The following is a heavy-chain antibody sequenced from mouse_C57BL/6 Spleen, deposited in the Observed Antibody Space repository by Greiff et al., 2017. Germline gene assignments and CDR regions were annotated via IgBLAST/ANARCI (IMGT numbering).Heavy chain of an antibody. CDR2: IWTGGGT. Sequence: VKLVESGPGLVAPSQSLSITCTVSGFSFTSYAISWVRQPPGKGLEWLGVIWTGGGTNYNSAHKSRLSISKDNSKSHVFLKMISLHTDDTARYYCARGRGSSYDWDFDVWGTGTTVTVSS. V-gene: IGHV2-9-1*01. J-gene: IGHJ1*03. CDR1: GFSFTSYA. D-gene: IGHD1-1*01. CDR3: ARGRGSSYDWDFDV.